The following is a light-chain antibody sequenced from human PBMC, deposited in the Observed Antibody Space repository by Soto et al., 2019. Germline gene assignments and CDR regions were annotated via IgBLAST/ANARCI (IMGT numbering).Light chain of an antibody. CDR2: EVT. J-gene: IGLJ3*02. V-gene: IGLV2-14*01. CDR1: SSDIGIYKY. Sequence: QSALTQPASVSGSPGQSIAISCTGSSSDIGIYKYVSWYQQHPGKVPKLIIYEVTNRPSGVSNRFSGSKSGNTASLTISGLQSEDEAAYYCATWDDGLSGWLFGGGTKLTVL. CDR3: ATWDDGLSGWL.